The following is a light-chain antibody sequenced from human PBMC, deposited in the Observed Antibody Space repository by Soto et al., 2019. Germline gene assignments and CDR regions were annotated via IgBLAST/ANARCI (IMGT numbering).Light chain of an antibody. CDR3: ASFTSGTILV. Sequence: SVLTHAASVSGSPGQSVTISVTGPRSDIGDSNFISWYQHSPGKSPRLLIYQVNNRPSGVSGRFSGSKAGNTASLTISGLIDDDEADYFCASFTSGTILVFGSWSKVTVL. V-gene: IGLV2-14*01. CDR1: RSDIGDSNF. CDR2: QVN. J-gene: IGLJ1*01.